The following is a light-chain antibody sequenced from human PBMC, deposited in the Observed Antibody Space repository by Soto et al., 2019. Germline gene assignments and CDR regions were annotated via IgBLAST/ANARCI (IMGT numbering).Light chain of an antibody. CDR3: QQYTNWPPWT. V-gene: IGKV3-15*01. J-gene: IGKJ1*01. CDR1: QSVNSN. Sequence: IVMTQSPATLSVSPGERATLSCRASQSVNSNLAWYQRRPGQAPRLLIYGASTRATDIPARFSGSGSGTEFTLTISSLQPEDFAVYYCQQYTNWPPWTFGQGIKVEIK. CDR2: GAS.